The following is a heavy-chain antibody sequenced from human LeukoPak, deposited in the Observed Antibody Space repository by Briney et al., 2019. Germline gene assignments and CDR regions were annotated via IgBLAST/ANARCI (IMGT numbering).Heavy chain of an antibody. CDR2: LLDEGRK. CDR1: GFPFSAYG. Sequence: PGGSLRLSCAASGFPFSAYGMHWVRQAPGEGLEWVARLLDEGRKDYANSVKGRFTVSRDNGKSSLYLQMNSLRAEDTALYYCATSYDMGWLIGYWGQGTLVTVSS. V-gene: IGHV3-30*02. CDR3: ATSYDMGWLIGY. D-gene: IGHD3/OR15-3a*01. J-gene: IGHJ4*02.